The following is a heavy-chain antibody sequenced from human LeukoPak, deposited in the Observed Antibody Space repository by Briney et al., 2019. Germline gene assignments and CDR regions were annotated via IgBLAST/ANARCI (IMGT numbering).Heavy chain of an antibody. CDR1: GGTFIGHT. CDR2: IIPVFGKT. V-gene: IGHV1-69*01. J-gene: IGHJ3*02. D-gene: IGHD4-23*01. CDR3: AKDWTYGGNAFDI. Sequence: SVKVSCKTSGGTFIGHTINWVRQAPGQGLEWMGGIIPVFGKTSYPEKLQGRVAITADESTSTVYLDLSTLRSEDTAMYYCAKDWTYGGNAFDIWGQGTMITVYS.